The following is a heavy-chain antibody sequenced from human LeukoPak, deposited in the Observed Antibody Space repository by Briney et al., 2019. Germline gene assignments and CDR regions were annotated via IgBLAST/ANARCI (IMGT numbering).Heavy chain of an antibody. Sequence: GGSLRLSCAASGFTFDDYAMHWVRQAPGKGLEWVSGISWNSGSIGYADSVKGRFTISRDNAKNSLYLQMNSLRAEDTALYYCAKDIGYSYGYYYYYGMDVWGQGTTVTVPS. V-gene: IGHV3-9*01. CDR3: AKDIGYSYGYYYYYGMDV. CDR2: ISWNSGSI. CDR1: GFTFDDYA. D-gene: IGHD5-18*01. J-gene: IGHJ6*02.